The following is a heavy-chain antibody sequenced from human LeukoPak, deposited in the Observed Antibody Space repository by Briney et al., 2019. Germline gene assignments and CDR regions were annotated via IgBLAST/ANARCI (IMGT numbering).Heavy chain of an antibody. Sequence: PGGSLRLSCAASGFTFSSYAMSWVRQAPGKGLEWVSAISGSGGSTYYADSVKGRFTISRDNSKNTLYLQMNSLRAEDTAVYYCAKDDAPREYYDSSGYYAPGFYWGQGTLVTVSS. D-gene: IGHD3-22*01. CDR2: ISGSGGST. J-gene: IGHJ4*02. V-gene: IGHV3-23*01. CDR3: AKDDAPREYYDSSGYYAPGFY. CDR1: GFTFSSYA.